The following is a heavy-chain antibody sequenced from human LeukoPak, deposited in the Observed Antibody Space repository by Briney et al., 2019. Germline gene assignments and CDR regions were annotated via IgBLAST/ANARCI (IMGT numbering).Heavy chain of an antibody. V-gene: IGHV4-59*01. Sequence: SETLSLTCTVSGGSISSYYWSWIRQPPGKGLEWIGYIYYSGSTNYNPSLKSRVTISVDTAKNQFSLKLSSVTAADTAVYYCARVDGDWFDPWGQGTLVTVSS. CDR2: IYYSGST. CDR1: GGSISSYY. D-gene: IGHD5-24*01. J-gene: IGHJ5*02. CDR3: ARVDGDWFDP.